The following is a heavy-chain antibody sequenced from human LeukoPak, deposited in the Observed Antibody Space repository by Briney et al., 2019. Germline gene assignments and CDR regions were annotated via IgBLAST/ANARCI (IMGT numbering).Heavy chain of an antibody. CDR3: AGYYYDTPYGMDV. J-gene: IGHJ6*02. CDR2: INHSGST. CDR1: GGSFSGYY. V-gene: IGHV4-34*01. D-gene: IGHD3-22*01. Sequence: PSETLSLTCAVYGGSFSGYYWSWIRQPPGKGLEWIGEINHSGSTNYNPSLKSRVTISVDTSKNQFSLKLSSVTAADTAVYYCAGYYYDTPYGMDVWAKGPRSPSP.